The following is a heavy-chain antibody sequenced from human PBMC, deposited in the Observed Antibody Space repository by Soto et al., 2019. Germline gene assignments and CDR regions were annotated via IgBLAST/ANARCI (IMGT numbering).Heavy chain of an antibody. V-gene: IGHV4-4*02. CDR2: IAHDGHT. D-gene: IGHD1-26*01. CDR1: GGSITTSFL. J-gene: IGHJ4*02. CDR3: AGGRDYDY. Sequence: VQLTESGPGLVRPSGTLSLTCDVSGGSITTSFLWTWLRHFPGRGLEWIGDIAHDGHTNYNPSLSGRVTMSVDLSNNQFSLNVASVNAADTAVYFCAGGRDYDYWGQGTLVTVSS.